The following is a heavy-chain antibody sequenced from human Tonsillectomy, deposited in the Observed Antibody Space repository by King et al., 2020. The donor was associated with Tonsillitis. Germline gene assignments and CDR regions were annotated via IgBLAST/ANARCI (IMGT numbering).Heavy chain of an antibody. D-gene: IGHD3-3*01. Sequence: QLQESGPGLVKPSETLSLTCTVSGDSITSSNYYWGWIRQPPGKGLEWIGSIHYSGDTYYNPSLKIRVTISVDTSKNQFSLKLSSVTAADTALFYCARHWALDFRSGTDGFEMWGQGTMVTVSS. V-gene: IGHV4-39*01. CDR3: ARHWALDFRSGTDGFEM. J-gene: IGHJ3*02. CDR2: IHYSGDT. CDR1: GDSITSSNYY.